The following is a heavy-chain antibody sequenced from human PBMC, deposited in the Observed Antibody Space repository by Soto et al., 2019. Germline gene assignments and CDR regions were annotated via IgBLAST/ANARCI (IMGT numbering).Heavy chain of an antibody. CDR3: ARLIAAHENYYYYGMDV. CDR2: ISYDGSNK. J-gene: IGHJ6*02. D-gene: IGHD6-6*01. Sequence: GGSLRLSCAASGFTFSSYAMHWVRQAPGKGLEWVAVISYDGSNKYYADSVKGRFTISRDNSKNTLYLQMNSLRAEDTAVYYCARLIAAHENYYYYGMDVWGQGTTVTVSS. V-gene: IGHV3-30-3*01. CDR1: GFTFSSYA.